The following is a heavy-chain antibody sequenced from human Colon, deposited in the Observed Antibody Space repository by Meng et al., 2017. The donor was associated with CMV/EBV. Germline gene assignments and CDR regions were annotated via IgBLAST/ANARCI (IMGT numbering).Heavy chain of an antibody. D-gene: IGHD2-8*02. J-gene: IGHJ4*02. CDR1: GFTFSDHY. CDR3: ASGYWYENYFDH. V-gene: IGHV3-72*01. Sequence: GGSLRLSCATSGFTFSDHYMDWVRQAPGKGLEWVGRSRNKANSYITEYAPSVRGRFTISRDASKKLLFLQMNSLKTEDTAVYYRASGYWYENYFDHWGQGTLVTVSS. CDR2: SRNKANSYIT.